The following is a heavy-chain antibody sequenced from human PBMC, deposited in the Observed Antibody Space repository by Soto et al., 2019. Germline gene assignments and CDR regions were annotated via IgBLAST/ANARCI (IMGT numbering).Heavy chain of an antibody. CDR3: ARGRRNYADY. D-gene: IGHD1-7*01. CDR1: GFTFSAYY. V-gene: IGHV3-11*01. J-gene: IGHJ4*02. Sequence: QVQLVESGGGLVKPGGSLRLSCAASGFTFSAYYMSWIRQAPGKGLEYISYITSSGSTIYYPDSVKGRVTISRYNAKNALYLQMNSLRVEDTAVYYCARGRRNYADYWGQGTLVTVSS. CDR2: ITSSGSTI.